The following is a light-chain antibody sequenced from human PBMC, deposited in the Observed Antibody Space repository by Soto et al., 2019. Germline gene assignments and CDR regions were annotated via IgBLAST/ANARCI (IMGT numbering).Light chain of an antibody. J-gene: IGLJ2*01. Sequence: QSALTQPASVSGSPGQSITISCTGTSTDVGGNKYVSWYQHHPGKAPKVMIYDVTTRPSGVSNRFSGSKSGNTAALTISGLQSEDEADYYCYSHISGTPGVFGGGTQLTVL. CDR2: DVT. V-gene: IGLV2-14*03. CDR1: STDVGGNKY. CDR3: YSHISGTPGV.